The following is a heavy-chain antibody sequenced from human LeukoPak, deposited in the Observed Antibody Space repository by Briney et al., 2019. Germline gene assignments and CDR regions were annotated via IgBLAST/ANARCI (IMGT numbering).Heavy chain of an antibody. D-gene: IGHD6-19*01. J-gene: IGHJ5*02. Sequence: SQTLSLTCTVSGGSISSGSFYWRWIRQPAGKGLEWIGRIYTSGSTNYNPSLKSRVTISVDTSKNQFSLKLSSVTAADTAVYYCARGRYSNGNWFDPWGQGTLVTVSS. CDR1: GGSISSGSFY. V-gene: IGHV4-61*02. CDR2: IYTSGST. CDR3: ARGRYSNGNWFDP.